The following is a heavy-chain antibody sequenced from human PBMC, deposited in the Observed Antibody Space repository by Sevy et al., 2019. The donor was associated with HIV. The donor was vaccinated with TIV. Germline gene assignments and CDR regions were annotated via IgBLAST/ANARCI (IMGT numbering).Heavy chain of an antibody. Sequence: ASVKVSCKASGGTFSSYAISWVRQAPGQGLEWMGGIIPIFGTANYARKFQGRVTITADESTSTAYMELSSLRSEDTAVYYCARDHYDYVWGSYRSGWFDPWGQGTLVTVSS. CDR3: ARDHYDYVWGSYRSGWFDP. J-gene: IGHJ5*02. CDR2: IIPIFGTA. V-gene: IGHV1-69*13. CDR1: GGTFSSYA. D-gene: IGHD3-16*02.